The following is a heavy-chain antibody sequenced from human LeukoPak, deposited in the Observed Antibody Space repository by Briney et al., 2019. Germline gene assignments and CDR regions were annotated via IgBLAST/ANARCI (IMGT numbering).Heavy chain of an antibody. CDR1: EFTFSSYS. V-gene: IGHV3-21*01. Sequence: GGSLRLSCAASEFTFSSYSMNWVRQAPGKGLEWVSSISSSSSYIYYADSVKGRFTISRDNAKNSLYLQMNSLRAEDTAVYYCARTMRNGHLRNAFDIWGQGTMVTVSS. CDR2: ISSSSSYI. D-gene: IGHD1-14*01. CDR3: ARTMRNGHLRNAFDI. J-gene: IGHJ3*02.